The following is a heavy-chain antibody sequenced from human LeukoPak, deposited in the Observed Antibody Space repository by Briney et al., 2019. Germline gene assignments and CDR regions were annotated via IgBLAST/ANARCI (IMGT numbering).Heavy chain of an antibody. V-gene: IGHV4-4*02. CDR3: TRGFQGVYDY. J-gene: IGHJ4*02. D-gene: IGHD5/OR15-5a*01. CDR2: IYQSGTT. Sequence: PSGTLSLTCTVSGGSISSYNWWIWVRQPPGKGLEWIGEIYQSGTTHYNPSLKSRVTMSMDTSKNQFSLRMTSVTAADTAVYYCTRGFQGVYDYWGQGALVIVSS. CDR1: GGSISSYNW.